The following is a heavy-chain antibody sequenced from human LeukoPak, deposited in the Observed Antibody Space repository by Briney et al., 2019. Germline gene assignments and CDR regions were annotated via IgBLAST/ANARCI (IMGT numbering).Heavy chain of an antibody. CDR1: GYTFTSYG. CDR2: ISAYNGNT. V-gene: IGHV1-18*01. D-gene: IGHD2-15*01. J-gene: IGHJ4*02. Sequence: ASVKVSCKASGYTFTSYGISWVRQASGQGLEWMGWISAYNGNTNYAQKLQGRVTMTTDTSTSTAYMELRSLRSDDTAVYYCARDPSRLSRGIPDYWGQGTLVTVSS. CDR3: ARDPSRLSRGIPDY.